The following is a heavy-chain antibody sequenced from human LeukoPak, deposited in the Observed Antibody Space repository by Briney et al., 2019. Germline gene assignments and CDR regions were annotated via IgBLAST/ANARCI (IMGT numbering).Heavy chain of an antibody. CDR1: GFTFSSYW. D-gene: IGHD3-16*01. CDR2: ISGSDGST. Sequence: PGGSLRLSCAASGFTFSSYWMSWVRQAPGKGLEWVSAISGSDGSTYYADSVKGRFTISRDNSKNTLYLQMNSLRAEDTAVYYCAKDRYYPNWFDPWGQGTLVTVSS. J-gene: IGHJ5*02. CDR3: AKDRYYPNWFDP. V-gene: IGHV3-23*01.